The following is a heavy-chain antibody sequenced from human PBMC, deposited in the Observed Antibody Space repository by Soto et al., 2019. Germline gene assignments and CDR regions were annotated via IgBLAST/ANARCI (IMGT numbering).Heavy chain of an antibody. V-gene: IGHV1-18*01. D-gene: IGHD3-10*01. CDR3: ARMVRGSTVGYYYYMDV. CDR2: ISPYNGDT. CDR1: GYTFTSNG. Sequence: QVQLVQSGAEVKKPGASVKVSCKTSGYTFTSNGISWVRQAPGQGLEWMGWISPYNGDTNYAQKLQGRVSVTTDSSTRTAYMELRSLRSEDTAVYYCARMVRGSTVGYYYYMDVWGKGTTVTVSS. J-gene: IGHJ6*03.